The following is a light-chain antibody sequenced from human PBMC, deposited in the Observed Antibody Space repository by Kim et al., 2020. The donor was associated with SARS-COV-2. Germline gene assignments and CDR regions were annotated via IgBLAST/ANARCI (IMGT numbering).Light chain of an antibody. CDR1: SSDVGAYKY. CDR2: EVN. Sequence: VTISCTRTSSDVGAYKYVSWYQQHPGKAPKLMIYEVNRRPSGVPDRFSGSKSGNTASLTVSGLQAEDEADYYCTSYAGSNNLDVFGTGTKVTVL. V-gene: IGLV2-8*01. CDR3: TSYAGSNNLDV. J-gene: IGLJ1*01.